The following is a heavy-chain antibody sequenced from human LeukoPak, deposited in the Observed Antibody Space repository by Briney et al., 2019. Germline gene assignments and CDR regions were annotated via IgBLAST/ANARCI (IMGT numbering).Heavy chain of an antibody. CDR2: IYYSGST. V-gene: IGHV4-39*07. Sequence: PSETLSLTCTVSGGSISSSGYYWGWIRQPPGKGLEWIGSIYYSGSTYYNPSLKSRVTISVDTSKNQFSLKLSSVTAADTAVYYCAGIAVAGTYYWGQGTLVTVSS. CDR1: GGSISSSGYY. D-gene: IGHD6-19*01. J-gene: IGHJ4*02. CDR3: AGIAVAGTYY.